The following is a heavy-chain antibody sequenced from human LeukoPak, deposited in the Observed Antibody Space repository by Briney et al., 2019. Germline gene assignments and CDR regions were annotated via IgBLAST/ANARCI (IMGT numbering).Heavy chain of an antibody. J-gene: IGHJ4*02. CDR2: ISVYNDNT. CDR1: GYTFTGYY. D-gene: IGHD3-10*01. CDR3: ARGWPYYYSSGSPENFDY. V-gene: IGHV1-18*04. Sequence: ASVKVSCKASGYTFTGYYMHWVRQAPGQGLEWMGWISVYNDNTIYAQKLQGRVTMTTDTSTSTAYMELRSLRSDDTAVYYCARGWPYYYSSGSPENFDYWGRGTLVTVSS.